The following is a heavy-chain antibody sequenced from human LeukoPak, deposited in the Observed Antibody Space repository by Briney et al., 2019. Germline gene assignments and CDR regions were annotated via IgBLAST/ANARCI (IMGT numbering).Heavy chain of an antibody. V-gene: IGHV1-18*01. CDR3: ARDQDYGDYGGLFDY. Sequence: GASVKVSCKASGYTFTSYAMNWVRQAPGQGLEWMGWISAYNGNTNYAQKLQGRVTMTTDTSTSTAYMELRSLRSDDTAVYYCARDQDYGDYGGLFDYWGQGTLVTVSS. CDR2: ISAYNGNT. J-gene: IGHJ4*02. D-gene: IGHD4-17*01. CDR1: GYTFTSYA.